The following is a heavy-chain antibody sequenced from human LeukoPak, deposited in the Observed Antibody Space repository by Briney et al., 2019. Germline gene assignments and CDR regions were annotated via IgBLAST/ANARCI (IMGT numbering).Heavy chain of an antibody. CDR3: ARGPFMPNPWFDP. CDR1: GYTFTGYY. V-gene: IGHV1-2*02. Sequence: ASVKVSCRASGYTFTGYYMHWVRQAPGQGLEWMGWISPNNGGTNCAQKLQGRVTITRDTSIGTAYMELSRLSSDDTAVYYCARGPFMPNPWFDPWGQGTLVTVSS. D-gene: IGHD2-2*01. J-gene: IGHJ5*02. CDR2: ISPNNGGT.